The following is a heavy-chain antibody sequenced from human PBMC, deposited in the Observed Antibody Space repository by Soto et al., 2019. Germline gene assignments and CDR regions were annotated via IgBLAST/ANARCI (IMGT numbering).Heavy chain of an antibody. CDR2: INHSGST. CDR1: GGSFSGYY. V-gene: IGHV4-34*01. D-gene: IGHD2-15*01. CDR3: ARVFGGSGFYYYYYMDV. J-gene: IGHJ6*03. Sequence: SETLSLTCAVYGGSFSGYYWSWIRQPPGKGLEWIGEINHSGSTNYNPSLKSRVTISVDTSKNQFSLKLSSVTAADTAVYYCARVFGGSGFYYYYYMDVRGKGTTVTVSS.